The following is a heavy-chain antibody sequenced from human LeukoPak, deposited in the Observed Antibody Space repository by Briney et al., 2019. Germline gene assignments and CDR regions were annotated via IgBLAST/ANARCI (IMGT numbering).Heavy chain of an antibody. Sequence: ASVKVSCKVSGYIPTKLSMHWVRQAPGKGLEWMGGFDPEDGETIYAQKFQGRVTMTEDTSTDTAYMELRSLRSDDMAVYYCSSGAPRRCITGICYFFDYWGQGTLVAVSS. CDR1: GYIPTKLS. V-gene: IGHV1-24*01. CDR3: SSGAPRRCITGICYFFDY. CDR2: FDPEDGET. J-gene: IGHJ4*02. D-gene: IGHD2-8*01.